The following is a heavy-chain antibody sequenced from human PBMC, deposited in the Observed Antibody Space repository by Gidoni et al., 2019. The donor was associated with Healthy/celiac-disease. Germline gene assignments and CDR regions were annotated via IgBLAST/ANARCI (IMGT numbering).Heavy chain of an antibody. CDR2: IYYSGST. Sequence: QLQLQESGPGLVKPSETLSLTCTVSGGSISSSSYYWGWIRQPPGKGLEWIGSIYYSGSTYYNPSLKSRVTRSVDTSKNQFSLKLSSVTAADTAVYYCARPQTVAATDWYFDLWGRGTLVTVSS. CDR1: GGSISSSSYY. J-gene: IGHJ2*01. V-gene: IGHV4-39*01. D-gene: IGHD6-19*01. CDR3: ARPQTVAATDWYFDL.